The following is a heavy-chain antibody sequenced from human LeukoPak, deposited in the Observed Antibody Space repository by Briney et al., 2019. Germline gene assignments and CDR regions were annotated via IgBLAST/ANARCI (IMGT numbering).Heavy chain of an antibody. V-gene: IGHV3-72*01. Sequence: GGSLRLSCAASRFTFSDHYMDWLRQAPEKGLEWVARITTKANSYTTEYAASVKGRFTISRDDSKNSLYLQMNSLKTEDTALYYCAREWGNPIHYDPHYYFDSWGQGTLVTVSS. CDR3: AREWGNPIHYDPHYYFDS. CDR2: ITTKANSYTT. CDR1: RFTFSDHY. J-gene: IGHJ4*02. D-gene: IGHD3-3*01.